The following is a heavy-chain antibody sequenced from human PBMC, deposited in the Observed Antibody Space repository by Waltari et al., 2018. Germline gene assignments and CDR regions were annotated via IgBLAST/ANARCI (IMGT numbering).Heavy chain of an antibody. CDR2: IYYSGST. CDR1: GYSISSGYY. CDR3: ASGVEPGLFDY. V-gene: IGHV4-38-2*01. J-gene: IGHJ4*02. D-gene: IGHD3-3*01. Sequence: QVQLQESGPGLVKPSETLSLTCAVSGYSISSGYYWGWIRQPPGKGLEWIGYIYYSGSTYYNPSLKSLVTISVDTSKNQFALKLSSVTAADTAVYYCASGVEPGLFDYWGQGTLVTVSS.